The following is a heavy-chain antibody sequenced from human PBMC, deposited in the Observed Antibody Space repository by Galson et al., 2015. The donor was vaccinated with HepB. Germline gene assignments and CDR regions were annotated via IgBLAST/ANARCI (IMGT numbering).Heavy chain of an antibody. D-gene: IGHD6-6*01. V-gene: IGHV1-24*01. Sequence: SCKVSGYTLTELSMHWVRQAPGKGLEWMGGFDPEDGETIYAQKFQGRVTMTEDTSTDTAYMELSSLRSEDTAVYYCATDPYSSSPDAFDIWGQGTMVTVSS. CDR1: GYTLTELS. CDR2: FDPEDGET. J-gene: IGHJ3*02. CDR3: ATDPYSSSPDAFDI.